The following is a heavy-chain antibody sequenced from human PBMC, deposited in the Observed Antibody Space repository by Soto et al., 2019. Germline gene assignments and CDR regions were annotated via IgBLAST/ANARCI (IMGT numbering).Heavy chain of an antibody. CDR3: VREFAPGSPNYDY. CDR1: GFTFSSYA. Sequence: RGSLRLSCAASGFTFSSYAMGWVRQAPGKGLEWVSTLTRSGTTPYAESVRGRFTISRDNSKNTLYLQMDDLRAEDTAVYYCVREFAPGSPNYDYWGLGTLVTVSS. J-gene: IGHJ4*02. V-gene: IGHV3-23*01. CDR2: LTRSGTT. D-gene: IGHD3-10*01.